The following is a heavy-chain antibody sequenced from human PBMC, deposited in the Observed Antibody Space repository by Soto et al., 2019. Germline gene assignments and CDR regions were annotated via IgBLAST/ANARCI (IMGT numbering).Heavy chain of an antibody. Sequence: SETKSLTSAVYGGYFSGYYWSWLRQPHGKGLEWIGEINHSGSTNYNPSLRSRVTISVDTPKNQFSLKLSSVTAADTAVYYGPRGYGRITMVRGVLLDYLGQGNLGTFAS. CDR2: INHSGST. V-gene: IGHV4-34*01. J-gene: IGHJ4*02. D-gene: IGHD3-10*01. CDR1: GGYFSGYY. CDR3: PRGYGRITMVRGVLLDY.